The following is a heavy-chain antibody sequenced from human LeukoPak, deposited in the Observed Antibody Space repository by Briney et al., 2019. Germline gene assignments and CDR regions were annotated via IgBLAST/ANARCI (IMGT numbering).Heavy chain of an antibody. D-gene: IGHD2-2*01. CDR3: ARVECSSTSCYGNFDY. CDR1: GGTFSSYA. V-gene: IGHV1-69*04. CDR2: IIPILGIA. Sequence: SVKVSCKASGGTFSSYAISWVRQAPGQGLEWMGRIIPILGIANYAQKFQGRVTITADKSTSTAYMELSSLRSEDTAVYYCARVECSSTSCYGNFDYRGQGTLVTVSS. J-gene: IGHJ4*02.